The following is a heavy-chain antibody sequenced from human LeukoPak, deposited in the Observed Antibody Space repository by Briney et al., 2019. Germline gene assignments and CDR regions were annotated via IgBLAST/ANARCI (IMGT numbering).Heavy chain of an antibody. CDR1: GGSISSYY. V-gene: IGHV4-59*01. CDR3: ARVRQNYYGSGSTRNDAFDI. Sequence: SETLSLTCTVSGGSISSYYWSWIRQPPGKGLEWIGYIYYSGSTNYNPSLKSRVTISVDTSKNQFSLELSSVTAADTAVYYCARVRQNYYGSGSTRNDAFDIWGQGTMVTVSS. CDR2: IYYSGST. J-gene: IGHJ3*02. D-gene: IGHD3-10*01.